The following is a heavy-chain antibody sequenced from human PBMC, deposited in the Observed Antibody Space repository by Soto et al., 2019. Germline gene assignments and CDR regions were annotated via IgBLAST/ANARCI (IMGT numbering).Heavy chain of an antibody. CDR3: NRKTLGSSSSSDY. D-gene: IGHD6-13*01. J-gene: IGHJ4*02. V-gene: IGHV3-72*01. Sequence: EVQLVESGGGLVQPEGSLRLSCAASGFTFSDHYMDWVGQAPGKGLEWVGSIKNKANSYTTEYAAPVKGRFIISRDDSKNSVFRQINRLKTDDTAVYYSNRKTLGSSSSSDYWGQGILVTVAS. CDR2: IKNKANSYTT. CDR1: GFTFSDHY.